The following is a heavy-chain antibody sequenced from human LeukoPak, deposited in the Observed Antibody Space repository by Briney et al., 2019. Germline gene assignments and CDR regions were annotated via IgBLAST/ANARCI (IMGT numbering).Heavy chain of an antibody. V-gene: IGHV3-23*01. CDR3: AKGVHPHDY. CDR2: IYENGGAT. J-gene: IGHJ4*02. CDR1: GFTFRSHA. Sequence: GGSLRLSCVGSGFTFRSHAMSWVRQAPEKGLEFVSGIYENGGATYYADSVKGRFSISRDNSKNTLYLQMDSLRGEDTAVYYCAKGVHPHDYWGQGTLVTVSS.